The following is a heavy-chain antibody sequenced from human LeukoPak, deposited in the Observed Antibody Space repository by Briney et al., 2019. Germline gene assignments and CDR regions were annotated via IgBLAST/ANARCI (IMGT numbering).Heavy chain of an antibody. CDR1: GSTVSSNY. D-gene: IGHD6-13*01. J-gene: IGHJ4*02. CDR2: IYSGGST. V-gene: IGHV3-53*01. CDR3: AKATSSSRYGYFDY. Sequence: PGGSLRLSCAASGSTVSSNYMSWVRQAPGKGLEWVSVIYSGGSTYYADSVKGRFTISRDNSKNTVYLQMNSLRAEDTAVYYCAKATSSSRYGYFDYWGQGTLVTVSS.